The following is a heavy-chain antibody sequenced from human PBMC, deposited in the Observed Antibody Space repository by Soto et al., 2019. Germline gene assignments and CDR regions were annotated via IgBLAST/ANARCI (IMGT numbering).Heavy chain of an antibody. J-gene: IGHJ6*02. V-gene: IGHV4-39*01. CDR2: IYYSGST. CDR1: GGSISSSSYY. CDR3: ARRRIVGATNYYYYGMDV. D-gene: IGHD1-26*01. Sequence: PSETLSLTCTVSGGSISSSSYYWGWIRQPPGKGLEWIGSIYYSGSTYYNPSLKSRVTISVDTSKNQFSLKLSSVTAADTAVYYCARRRIVGATNYYYYGMDVWGQGTTVTVSS.